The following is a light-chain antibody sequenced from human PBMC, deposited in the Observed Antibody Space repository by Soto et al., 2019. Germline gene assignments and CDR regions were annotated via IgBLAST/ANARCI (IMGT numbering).Light chain of an antibody. J-gene: IGKJ4*01. Sequence: EVVLTQSPGTLSLSPGEGATLSCKATQRVSSSYLSWYQQKPGQAPRLLIYGASSRATGIPDGFSGSGSGTDFMLTISRLEPEDFAVFFCQQYGSSWFTFGGGTKVEI. V-gene: IGKV3-20*01. CDR3: QQYGSSWFT. CDR2: GAS. CDR1: QRVSSSY.